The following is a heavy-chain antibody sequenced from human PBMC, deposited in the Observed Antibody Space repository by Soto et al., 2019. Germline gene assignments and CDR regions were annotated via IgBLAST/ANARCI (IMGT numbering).Heavy chain of an antibody. Sequence: LSLTCIVSGGSITSYHWSWVRQPAGKGLEWIGRVHAREKADYSPSLKSRVTMSMDTSKNRFSLKLNSVTAADTAMYYCTKGAGPPWFDPWGQGTLVTVSS. CDR3: TKGAGPPWFDP. V-gene: IGHV4-4*07. CDR1: GGSITSYH. J-gene: IGHJ5*02. CDR2: VHAREKA.